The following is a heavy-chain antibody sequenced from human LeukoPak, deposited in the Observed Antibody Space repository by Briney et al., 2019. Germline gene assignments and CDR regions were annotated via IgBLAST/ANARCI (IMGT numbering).Heavy chain of an antibody. J-gene: IGHJ4*02. CDR2: ISESGGDT. CDR1: GFSLSSYA. Sequence: SGGSLRLSCAASGFSLSSYAMSWVRQAPGKGPEWVSVISESGGDTYYADSVKGRFTISRDNSKNTLYLQTSSLRAEHTAVYYCAKVGWDRSSLTDFDYWGQGTLVTVSS. V-gene: IGHV3-23*01. CDR3: AKVGWDRSSLTDFDY. D-gene: IGHD3-9*01.